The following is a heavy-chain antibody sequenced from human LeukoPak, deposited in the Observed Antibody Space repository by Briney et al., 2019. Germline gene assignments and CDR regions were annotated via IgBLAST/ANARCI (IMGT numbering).Heavy chain of an antibody. CDR2: INPHSGGT. V-gene: IGHV1-2*02. J-gene: IGHJ4*02. CDR1: GYRSTGYY. D-gene: IGHD3-9*01. CDR3: SREYYDILTGSLDY. Sequence: ASVKVSFKASGYRSTGYYIHWVRQAPGQGLEWMGWINPHSGGTKFAQKFQGRVTMTRDTSISTAYMEVSRLRSDDAAVYYCSREYYDILTGSLDYWGQGTLVTVSS.